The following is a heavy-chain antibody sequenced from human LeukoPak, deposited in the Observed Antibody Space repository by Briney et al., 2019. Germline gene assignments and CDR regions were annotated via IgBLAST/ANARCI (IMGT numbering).Heavy chain of an antibody. D-gene: IGHD5-24*01. CDR1: GFTFTRYV. Sequence: GGSLRLSCVVSGFTFTRYVMSWVRQAPGKGLEWVSSVSESGSNRYYADSVKGRFSISRDNSKNMLYLQMNSLRAEDTAVYYCAKNDGYNPFDAFDIWGQGTTVTVSS. J-gene: IGHJ3*02. CDR2: VSESGSNR. CDR3: AKNDGYNPFDAFDI. V-gene: IGHV3-23*01.